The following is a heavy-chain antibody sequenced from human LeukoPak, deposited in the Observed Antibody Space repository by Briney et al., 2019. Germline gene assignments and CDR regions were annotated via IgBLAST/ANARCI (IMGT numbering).Heavy chain of an antibody. J-gene: IGHJ4*02. CDR3: AKPTLYSSGHHFDY. CDR1: GFTFSSYG. D-gene: IGHD6-19*01. CDR2: ISYDGSNK. V-gene: IGHV3-30*18. Sequence: GGSLRLSCAASGFTFSSYGMHWVRQAPGKGLEWVAVISYDGSNKYYADSVKGRFTISRDNSKNTLYLQMNSLRAEDTAVYYCAKPTLYSSGHHFDYWGQGTLVTVSS.